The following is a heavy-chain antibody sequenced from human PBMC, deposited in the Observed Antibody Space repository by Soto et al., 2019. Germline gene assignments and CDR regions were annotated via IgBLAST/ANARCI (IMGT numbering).Heavy chain of an antibody. CDR3: ARCRRLGELSLYRLYYYYYGMDV. CDR1: GGSFSGYY. Sequence: SETLSLACAVYGGSFSGYYWSWIRQPPGKGLEWIGEINHSGSTNYNPSLKSRVTISVDTSKNQFSLKLSSVTAADTAVYYCARCRRLGELSLYRLYYYYYGMDVWGQGTTVTVSS. D-gene: IGHD3-16*02. CDR2: INHSGST. J-gene: IGHJ6*02. V-gene: IGHV4-34*01.